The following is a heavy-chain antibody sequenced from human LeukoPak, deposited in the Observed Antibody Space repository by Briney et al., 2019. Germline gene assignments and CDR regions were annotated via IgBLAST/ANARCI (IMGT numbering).Heavy chain of an antibody. J-gene: IGHJ4*02. D-gene: IGHD2-21*01. CDR2: VSDSSDV. Sequence: GRSLRLSCAASGFTFASYVMRWVRQAPGKGLEWVSTVSDSSDVHYSDSVKGRFTTSRDNARNSLYLQMNSLRDEDTAVYYCARDGLHTGHFDYWGQGTLVTVSS. CDR1: GFTFASYV. CDR3: ARDGLHTGHFDY. V-gene: IGHV3-48*02.